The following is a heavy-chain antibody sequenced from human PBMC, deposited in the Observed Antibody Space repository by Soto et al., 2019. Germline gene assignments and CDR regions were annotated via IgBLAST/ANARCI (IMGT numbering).Heavy chain of an antibody. CDR1: GGTFSSYA. CDR3: ARDRRYYDSSGYYPFDY. CDR2: IIPIFGTA. J-gene: IGHJ4*02. V-gene: IGHV1-69*01. D-gene: IGHD3-22*01. Sequence: QVQLVQSGAEVKKPGSSVKVSCKASGGTFSSYAISWVRQAPGQGLEWMGAIIPIFGTANYAQKFQGRVTITADESTSTAYMELSSLRSEDTAVYYCARDRRYYDSSGYYPFDYWGQGTLVTVSS.